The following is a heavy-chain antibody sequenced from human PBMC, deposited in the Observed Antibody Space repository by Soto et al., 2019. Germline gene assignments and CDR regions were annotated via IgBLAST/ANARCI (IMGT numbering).Heavy chain of an antibody. Sequence: VQLVQSGAEVKKPGASVKISCKASGYTFDTYSMTWVRQAPGQGLEWMAWINPYNGNTHYSQKAQGRVSVTTDTSTSTVYMALRSLRSDDTAEYSCAKDALRNSRYVEYWGKGTLVTVSS. CDR2: INPYNGNT. V-gene: IGHV1-18*04. CDR3: AKDALRNSRYVEY. CDR1: GYTFDTYS. J-gene: IGHJ4*02.